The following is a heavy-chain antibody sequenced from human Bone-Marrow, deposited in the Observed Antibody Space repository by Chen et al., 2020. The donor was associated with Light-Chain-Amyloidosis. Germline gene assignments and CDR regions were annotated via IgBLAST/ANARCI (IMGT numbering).Heavy chain of an antibody. Sequence: DGQLLEAGGGLVQPGGSLRLFCAASGFIFSTPAIGWVGRAPGKGLEVVSGTSGSGNSIFYADSVKGRFTISRDNSKDTVSLQMNSLRDDDMAIYYCAKAIVSPGLGRQKRGYHFDSWGQGTLVTVSS. D-gene: IGHD1-26*01. V-gene: IGHV3-23*01. CDR2: TSGSGNSI. J-gene: IGHJ4*02. CDR3: AKAIVSPGLGRQKRGYHFDS. CDR1: GFIFSTPA.